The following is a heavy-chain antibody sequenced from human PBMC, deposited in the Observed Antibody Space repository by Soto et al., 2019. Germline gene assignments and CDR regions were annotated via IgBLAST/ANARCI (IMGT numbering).Heavy chain of an antibody. Sequence: EVQLLESGGGLVQPGGSLRLSCAASGFTFSSYAMSWVRQAPGKGLEWVSAISGSGGSTYYADSVKGRFTISRDNSKNTLYLHMNSLRAEDTAVYYCAKGIAVAGTLGNLGAFDIWGQGTMVTVSS. CDR3: AKGIAVAGTLGNLGAFDI. V-gene: IGHV3-23*01. CDR1: GFTFSSYA. J-gene: IGHJ3*02. D-gene: IGHD6-19*01. CDR2: ISGSGGST.